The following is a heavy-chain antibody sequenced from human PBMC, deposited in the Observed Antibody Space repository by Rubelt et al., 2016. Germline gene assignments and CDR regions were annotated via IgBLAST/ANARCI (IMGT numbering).Heavy chain of an antibody. CDR2: IYYSGST. D-gene: IGHD2-2*02. V-gene: IGHV4-39*07. CDR1: GGSISSSSYY. Sequence: QLQLQESGPGLVKPSETLSLTCTVSGGSISSSSYYWGWIRQPPGKGLEWIGYIYYSGSTYYNPSLKSRCTIAVDTAKNQFSLKLSAVSAAETAVYYCAQGYCSSTSCYTDVFDYWGQGTLVTVSS. J-gene: IGHJ4*02. CDR3: AQGYCSSTSCYTDVFDY.